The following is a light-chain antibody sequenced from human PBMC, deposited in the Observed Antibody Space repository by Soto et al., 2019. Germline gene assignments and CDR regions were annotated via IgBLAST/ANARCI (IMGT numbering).Light chain of an antibody. V-gene: IGKV3-20*01. CDR1: QSVSANY. CDR2: GAS. J-gene: IGKJ3*01. Sequence: EVVLTQSPATLSLSPGERATLSCRANQSVSANYLAWYQQKPGQAPRLLIYGASSRATGIPARFIGSGSGTDFTLTISRLEPEDFEVFYGDQYCSSPFTFGPGTKVFIK. CDR3: DQYCSSPFT.